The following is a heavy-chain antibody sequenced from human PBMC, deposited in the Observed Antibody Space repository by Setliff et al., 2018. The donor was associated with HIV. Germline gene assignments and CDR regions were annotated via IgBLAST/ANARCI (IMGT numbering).Heavy chain of an antibody. J-gene: IGHJ5*01. V-gene: IGHV7-4-1*02. Sequence: GASVKVSCKASADTFTNCLINWVRQAPGQGLEWMGWINTDSGTPTYAQALTGRLVFTLDTSVSTAFLQITSLKAEDTGVYYCARGDHDAWGDYSSFFDSWGQGTLVTVSS. CDR2: INTDSGTP. CDR3: ARGDHDAWGDYSSFFDS. D-gene: IGHD3-3*01. CDR1: ADTFTNCL.